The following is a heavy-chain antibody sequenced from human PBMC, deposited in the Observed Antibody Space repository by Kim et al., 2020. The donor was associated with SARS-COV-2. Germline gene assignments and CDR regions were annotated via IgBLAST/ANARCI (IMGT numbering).Heavy chain of an antibody. CDR1: GYTLTELS. J-gene: IGHJ6*02. D-gene: IGHD6-19*01. CDR2: FDPEDGET. CDR3: ATGVAVAGRSSDYYYYYGMDV. V-gene: IGHV1-24*01. Sequence: ASVKVSCKVSGYTLTELSMHWVRQAPGKGLEWMGGFDPEDGETIYAQKFQGRVTMTEDTSTDTAYMELSSLRSEDTAVYYCATGVAVAGRSSDYYYYYGMDVWGQGTTVTVS.